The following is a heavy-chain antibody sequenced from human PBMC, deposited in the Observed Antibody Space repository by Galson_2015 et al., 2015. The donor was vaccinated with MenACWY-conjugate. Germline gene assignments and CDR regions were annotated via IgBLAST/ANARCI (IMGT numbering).Heavy chain of an antibody. V-gene: IGHV3-7*01. CDR1: GFTFDSYR. J-gene: IGHJ4*02. Sequence: SLRLSCAASGFTFDSYRMSWVRQAPGKGLEWVTNINRDGGGTYYASSVKGRSTISKDNAENSLYLQMNSLRAEDTAIYYCARIIHDGLDYWGQGTLVTVSS. D-gene: IGHD1-1*01. CDR3: ARIIHDGLDY. CDR2: INRDGGGT.